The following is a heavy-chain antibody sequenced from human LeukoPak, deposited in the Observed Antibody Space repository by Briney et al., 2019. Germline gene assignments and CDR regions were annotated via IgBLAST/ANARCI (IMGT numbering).Heavy chain of an antibody. V-gene: IGHV3-23*01. CDR2: ISGSGGST. D-gene: IGHD3-16*01. J-gene: IGHJ4*01. Sequence: GGSLRLSCAASGFTFSSYSMNWVRQAPGKGLEWVSAISGSGGSTYYADSVKGRFTISRDNSKNTLYLQMNSLRAEDTAVYYCAFGRVKYYFDYWGQEPWSPSPQ. CDR1: GFTFSSYS. CDR3: AFGRVKYYFDY.